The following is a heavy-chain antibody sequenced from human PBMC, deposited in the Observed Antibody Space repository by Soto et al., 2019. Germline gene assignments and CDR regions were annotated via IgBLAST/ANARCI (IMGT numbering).Heavy chain of an antibody. CDR1: GGSISSYY. CDR2: IYYSGST. Sequence: SETLSLTCTVSGGSISSYYWSWIRQPPGKGLEWIGYIYYSGSTNYNPSLKSRVTISVDTSKNQFSLKLSSVTAADTAVYYCARHSGSGWYGSNYYYYYGMDVWGQGTTVTVS. D-gene: IGHD6-19*01. V-gene: IGHV4-59*08. CDR3: ARHSGSGWYGSNYYYYYGMDV. J-gene: IGHJ6*02.